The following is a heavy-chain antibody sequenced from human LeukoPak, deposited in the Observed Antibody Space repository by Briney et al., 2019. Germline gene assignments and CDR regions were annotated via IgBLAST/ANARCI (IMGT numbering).Heavy chain of an antibody. CDR1: GFTVSSNY. CDR2: IYSGGST. CDR3: AKERSWYFDP. J-gene: IGHJ2*01. Sequence: GGSLRLSCAASGFTVSSNYMSWVRQAPGKGLEWVSVIYSGGSTYYADSVKGRFTISRDNSKNTVHLQMNSLRAEDTAVYYCAKERSWYFDPWGRGTLVTVSS. V-gene: IGHV3-66*01.